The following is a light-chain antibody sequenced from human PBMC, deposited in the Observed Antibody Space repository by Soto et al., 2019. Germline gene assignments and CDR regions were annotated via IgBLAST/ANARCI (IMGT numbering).Light chain of an antibody. CDR1: QSVSSN. V-gene: IGKV3-15*01. CDR2: GAS. Sequence: EIVMTQSPATLSVSPGERATLSCRASQSVSSNLAWYQQKHGQAPRLLIYGASTRATGIPARFSGSGSGTELTITISSLQSEDFETYDCLQHSSFPLTFGGGTKVDIK. CDR3: LQHSSFPLT. J-gene: IGKJ4*01.